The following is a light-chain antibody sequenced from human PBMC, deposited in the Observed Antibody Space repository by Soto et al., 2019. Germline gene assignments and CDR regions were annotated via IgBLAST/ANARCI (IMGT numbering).Light chain of an antibody. J-gene: IGKJ1*01. Sequence: DIQMTQSPSTLSASVGDRVTITCRASQRISRWLAVYQQKPGKAPKLLIYDASSLESGVPSRFSGSGSGTEFTLTISSLQPDDFPTYYSQQYNTYSWTFGQWTKVDIK. CDR1: QRISRW. V-gene: IGKV1-5*01. CDR2: DAS. CDR3: QQYNTYSWT.